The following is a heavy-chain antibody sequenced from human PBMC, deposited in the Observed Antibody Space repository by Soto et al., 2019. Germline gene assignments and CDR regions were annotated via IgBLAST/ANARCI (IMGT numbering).Heavy chain of an antibody. CDR2: INYSGST. Sequence: LSLTCAVYGGSFANYYWNWIRQPPGKGLEWIGEINYSGSTDYNPSLESRVTISVDTSKNQFSLNLSSVTAADTAIYYCARVGRYTSGWYLDYSDYWGQGTVVTVSS. J-gene: IGHJ4*02. CDR3: ARVGRYTSGWYLDYSDY. D-gene: IGHD6-19*01. V-gene: IGHV4-34*01. CDR1: GGSFANYY.